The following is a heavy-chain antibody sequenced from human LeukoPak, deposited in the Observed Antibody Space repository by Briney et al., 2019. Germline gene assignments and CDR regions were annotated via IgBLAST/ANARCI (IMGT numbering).Heavy chain of an antibody. CDR3: ARAAGEYSSSWPNYFDY. CDR1: GGSISSGGYS. D-gene: IGHD6-13*01. J-gene: IGHJ4*02. V-gene: IGHV4-30-2*01. CDR2: IYHSGST. Sequence: SETLSLTCAVSGGSISSGGYSWSWIRQPPGKGLGWIGYIYHSGSTYYNPSLKSRVTISLDTSKDQFSLKLSSVTAADTAVYYCARAAGEYSSSWPNYFDYWGQGTLVTVSS.